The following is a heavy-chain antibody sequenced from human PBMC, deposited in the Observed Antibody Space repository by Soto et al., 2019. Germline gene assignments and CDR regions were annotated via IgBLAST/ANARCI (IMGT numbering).Heavy chain of an antibody. D-gene: IGHD2-2*02. CDR3: ARCGVVVVPAAIGYYYGMDV. CDR2: INPNSGGT. V-gene: IGHV1-2*04. J-gene: IGHJ6*02. CDR1: GYTFTGYY. Sequence: ASVKVSCKASGYTFTGYYMHWVRQAPGQGLEWMGWINPNSGGTNYAQKFQGWVTMTRDTSISTAYMELSRLRSDDTAVYYCARCGVVVVPAAIGYYYGMDVWGQGTTVTVSS.